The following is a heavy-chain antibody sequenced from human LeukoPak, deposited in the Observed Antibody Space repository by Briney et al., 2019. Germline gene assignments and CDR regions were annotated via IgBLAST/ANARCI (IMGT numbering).Heavy chain of an antibody. CDR3: AKDRDLAS. CDR1: GFTFTTYG. Sequence: GESLRLSCAASGFTFTTYGMHWVRQAPGKGLEWVAFIRSDGNNKYYADSVKGRFIISRDNSKNTLYLQMNSLRPEDTAVYYCAKDRDLASWGQGTLVTVSS. J-gene: IGHJ5*02. V-gene: IGHV3-30*02. CDR2: IRSDGNNK.